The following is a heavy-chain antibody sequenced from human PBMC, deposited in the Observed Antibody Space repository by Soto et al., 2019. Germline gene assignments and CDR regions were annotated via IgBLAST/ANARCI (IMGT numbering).Heavy chain of an antibody. J-gene: IGHJ4*02. D-gene: IGHD6-13*01. CDR1: GFTFSSYG. Sequence: VGSLRLSCAASGFTFSSYGMHWVRQAPGKGLEWVAVIWYDGSNKYYADSVKGRFTISRDNSKNTLYLQMNSLRAEDTAVYYCARRHTSSLSLGYWGQGTLVTVSS. CDR2: IWYDGSNK. CDR3: ARRHTSSLSLGY. V-gene: IGHV3-33*01.